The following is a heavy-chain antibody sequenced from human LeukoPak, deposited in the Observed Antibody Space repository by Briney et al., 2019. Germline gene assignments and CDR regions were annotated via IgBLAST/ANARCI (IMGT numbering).Heavy chain of an antibody. CDR3: AKEVTRSDI. V-gene: IGHV3-30*02. D-gene: IGHD5-18*01. J-gene: IGHJ3*02. CDR2: IRYDGGNK. Sequence: GGSQRLSCAASGFTFSSYGMHWVRQAPGKGLEWVAFIRYDGGNKYYADSVKGRFTISRDNSKNTLYLQMNSLRAEDTAVYYCAKEVTRSDIWGQGTMVTVSS. CDR1: GFTFSSYG.